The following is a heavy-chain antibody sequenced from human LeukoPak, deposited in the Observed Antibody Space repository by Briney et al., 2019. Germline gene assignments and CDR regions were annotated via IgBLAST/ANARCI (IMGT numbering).Heavy chain of an antibody. CDR2: IHTSGST. J-gene: IGHJ3*02. CDR1: GGSISSYY. CDR3: AKATAFGIDI. D-gene: IGHD3-16*01. Sequence: KPSETLSLTCTVSGGSISSYYWSWIRQPAGKGLEWIGRIHTSGSTNYNPSLKSRVTMSLDTSRNQFSLKLSSVTAADTAVYYCAKATAFGIDIWGQGTMVAVSS. V-gene: IGHV4-4*07.